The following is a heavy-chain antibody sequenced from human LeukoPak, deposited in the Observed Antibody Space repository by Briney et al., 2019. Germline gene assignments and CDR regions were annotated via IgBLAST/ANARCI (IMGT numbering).Heavy chain of an antibody. CDR2: IKQDGSEK. D-gene: IGHD2-21*01. CDR1: GFTFSSYW. V-gene: IGHV3-7*01. J-gene: IGHJ3*02. Sequence: GGSLRLSCAASGFTFSSYWMSWVRQAPGKGLEWVANIKQDGSEKYYVDSVKGRFTISRDNAKNSLYLQMNSLRAEDTAVYYCARAVGGGTLHDAFDIWGQGTMVTVSS. CDR3: ARAVGGGTLHDAFDI.